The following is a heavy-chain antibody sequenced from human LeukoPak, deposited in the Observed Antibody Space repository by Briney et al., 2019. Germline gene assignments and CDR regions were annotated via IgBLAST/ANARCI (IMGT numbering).Heavy chain of an antibody. D-gene: IGHD3-22*01. CDR1: GFTFSSYA. CDR2: ISGSGGST. J-gene: IGHJ4*02. CDR3: AEDTFWDMIVVVIWVGGFDY. V-gene: IGHV3-23*01. Sequence: GSLRLSCAASGFTFSSYAMSWVRQAPGKGLEWVSAISGSGGSTYYADSVKGRFTISRDNSKNTLYLQMNSLRAEDTAVYYCAEDTFWDMIVVVIWVGGFDYWGQGTLVTVSS.